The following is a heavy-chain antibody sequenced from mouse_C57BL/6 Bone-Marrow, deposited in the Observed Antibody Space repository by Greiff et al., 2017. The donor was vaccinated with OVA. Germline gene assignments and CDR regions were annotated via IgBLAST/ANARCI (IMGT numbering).Heavy chain of an antibody. CDR1: GYTFTRYG. V-gene: IGHV1-81*01. J-gene: IGHJ4*01. CDR3: ALHILMDY. CDR2: IYPRRGNN. Sequence: QVQLQQSGAELARPGASVKLSCKASGYTFTRYGISWVKQRTGQGLEWIGEIYPRRGNNYYNEKFKGKATLTADKSTSTAYMELRSLTSEDSAVYFCALHILMDYWGQGTSVTVSS.